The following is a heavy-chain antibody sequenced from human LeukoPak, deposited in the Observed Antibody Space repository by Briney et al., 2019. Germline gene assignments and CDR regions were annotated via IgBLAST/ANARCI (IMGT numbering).Heavy chain of an antibody. CDR1: GYTFTGYY. V-gene: IGHV1-2*02. CDR2: INPNRGGT. Sequence: ASVKVSCKASGYTFTGYYMQWVRQAPGQGLEWMGWINPNRGGTNYAQKFQGRVTMTRDTSISTAYMELSRLRSDDTAVYYCAIWRGGSGWYEDAFDIWGQGTMVTVSS. CDR3: AIWRGGSGWYEDAFDI. J-gene: IGHJ3*02. D-gene: IGHD6-19*01.